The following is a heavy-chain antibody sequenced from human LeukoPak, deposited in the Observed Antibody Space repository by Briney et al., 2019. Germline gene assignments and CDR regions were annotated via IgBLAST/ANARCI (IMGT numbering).Heavy chain of an antibody. Sequence: GGSLRLSCAASGFTFSIYSMNWVRQAPGKGLEWVANIKQDGSAKNYVDSVKGRFTVARDNAKNSLYLQMNSLRAEDTAVYYCVRDPDILTGVAFDIWGQGTMVTVSS. CDR2: IKQDGSAK. D-gene: IGHD3-9*01. CDR3: VRDPDILTGVAFDI. J-gene: IGHJ3*02. V-gene: IGHV3-7*05. CDR1: GFTFSIYS.